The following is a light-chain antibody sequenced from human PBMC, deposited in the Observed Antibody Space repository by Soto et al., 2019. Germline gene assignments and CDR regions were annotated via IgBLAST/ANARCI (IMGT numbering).Light chain of an antibody. CDR1: STDVGGYNY. J-gene: IGLJ1*01. CDR2: EVS. V-gene: IGLV2-14*01. CDR3: SSYTSSSTLYV. Sequence: QSVLTQPASVSGSPGQSITISCTGTSTDVGGYNYVSWYQQHPGKAPKLMIYEVSHRPSGVSNRFSGSKSGNTASLTISGLQAEDEADYYCSSYTSSSTLYVFGTGTKVTV.